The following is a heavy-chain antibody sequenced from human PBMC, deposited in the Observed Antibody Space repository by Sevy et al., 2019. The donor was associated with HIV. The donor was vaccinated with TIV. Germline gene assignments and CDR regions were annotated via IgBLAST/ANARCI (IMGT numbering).Heavy chain of an antibody. CDR1: GFTFSSYA. J-gene: IGHJ4*02. D-gene: IGHD3-22*01. CDR3: ARACGAYDSSGYGYY. CDR2: ISYDGSNK. V-gene: IGHV3-30-3*01. Sequence: GGSLRLSCAASGFTFSSYAMHWVRQAPGKGLEWVAVISYDGSNKYYADSVKGRFTISRDNSKNTLYLQMNSLRAEDTAVYYCARACGAYDSSGYGYYWGQGTLVTVSS.